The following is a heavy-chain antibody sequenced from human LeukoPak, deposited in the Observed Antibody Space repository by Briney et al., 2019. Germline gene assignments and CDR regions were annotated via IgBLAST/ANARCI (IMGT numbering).Heavy chain of an antibody. CDR2: INHSGST. J-gene: IGHJ4*02. CDR3: ARGSWPYGSGSYLTY. CDR1: GGSFSDYY. V-gene: IGHV4-34*01. Sequence: SETLSLTCAVYGGSFSDYYWSWIRQPPGKGLEWIGEINHSGSTNYNPSLKSRVTISVDTSKNQFSLKLSSVTAADTAVYYCARGSWPYGSGSYLTYWGQGTLVTVSS. D-gene: IGHD3-10*01.